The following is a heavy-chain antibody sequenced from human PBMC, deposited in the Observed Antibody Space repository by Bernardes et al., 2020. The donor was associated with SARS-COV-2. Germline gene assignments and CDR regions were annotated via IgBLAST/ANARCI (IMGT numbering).Heavy chain of an antibody. V-gene: IGHV1-8*01. CDR3: ARLVTGASGGFDL. CDR1: GYTFSYYE. J-gene: IGHJ2*01. D-gene: IGHD2-21*02. Sequence: ASVKVSCKALGYTFSYYEINWVRQAPGQGLEWLGWINPSSANTGYGQRVQGRITVTRDSAISTAYLELSSLGSEDTAVYYCARLVTGASGGFDLWGRGTPVTVST. CDR2: INPSSANT.